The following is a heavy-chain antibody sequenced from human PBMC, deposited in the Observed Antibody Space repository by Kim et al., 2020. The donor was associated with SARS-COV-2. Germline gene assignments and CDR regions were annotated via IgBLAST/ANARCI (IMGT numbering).Heavy chain of an antibody. CDR2: IWHDGSKT. J-gene: IGHJ4*02. V-gene: IGHV3-33*06. CDR1: GFLFMSYG. D-gene: IGHD3-10*01. CDR3: AKDPTYASGTYQDY. Sequence: GGSLRLSCTTSGFLFMSYGIHWVRQAPGKGLEWVAVIWHDGSKTNYADSVKGRFTIFRDNSKSTLYLQMNSLRAEDTAVYYCAKDPTYASGTYQDYWGLGTLVTVSS.